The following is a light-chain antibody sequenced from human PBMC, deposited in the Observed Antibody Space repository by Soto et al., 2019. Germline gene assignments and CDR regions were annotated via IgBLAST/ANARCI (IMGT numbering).Light chain of an antibody. CDR3: EQYGSTPLT. J-gene: IGKJ4*01. CDR2: DAS. CDR1: QSVANNY. V-gene: IGKV3-20*01. Sequence: EIVLTQSPGTLSLSPGERATLSCRASQSVANNYLAWYQQKPGQAPRFLISDASSRATGIPDRFSGSGSGTDFTLTISRLEPEDFAVYYCEQYGSTPLTFGGGTQVEIK.